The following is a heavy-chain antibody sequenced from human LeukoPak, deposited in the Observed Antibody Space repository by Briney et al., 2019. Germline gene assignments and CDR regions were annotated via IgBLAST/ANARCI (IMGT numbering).Heavy chain of an antibody. D-gene: IGHD1-26*01. V-gene: IGHV1-8*01. CDR2: MNPNSGNT. J-gene: IGHJ5*02. Sequence: ASVTVSCKASGYTFTSYDIHWVRQATGQGLAWMGWMNPNSGNTGYAQKFQGRVNMTRNTSISTAYMELSSLRSEDTAVYYCARMGADSFDPWGQGTLVTVSS. CDR3: ARMGADSFDP. CDR1: GYTFTSYD.